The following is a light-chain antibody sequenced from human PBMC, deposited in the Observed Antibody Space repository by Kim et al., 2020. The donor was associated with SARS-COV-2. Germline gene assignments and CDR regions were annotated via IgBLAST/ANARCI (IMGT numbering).Light chain of an antibody. CDR3: AAWDDSLSGRV. CDR1: SSNIGSNF. V-gene: IGLV1-47*01. Sequence: GQRVTISCSGSSSNIGSNFVSWYQQVPGTAPKLLIYRNNQRPSGVPDRFSGSKSGTSASLAISGLRSEDESDYYCAAWDDSLSGRVFGGGTKLTVL. CDR2: RNN. J-gene: IGLJ3*02.